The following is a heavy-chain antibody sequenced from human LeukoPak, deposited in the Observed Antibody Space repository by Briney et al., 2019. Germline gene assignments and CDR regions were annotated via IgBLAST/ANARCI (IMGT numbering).Heavy chain of an antibody. J-gene: IGHJ4*02. CDR1: GFTFSSYG. CDR2: IWYDGSNK. D-gene: IGHD2-2*01. CDR3: ARDRGYCSSTSCPLDY. V-gene: IGHV3-33*01. Sequence: GGSLRLSCAAFGFTFSSYGMHWVRQAPGKGLQWVALIWYDGSNKYYADSVKGRFTISRDNSKNTLYLQMNSLRADDTAVHYCARDRGYCSSTSCPLDYWGQATLVTVSS.